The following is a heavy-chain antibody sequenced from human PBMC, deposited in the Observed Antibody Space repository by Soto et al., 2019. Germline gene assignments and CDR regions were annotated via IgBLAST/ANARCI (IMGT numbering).Heavy chain of an antibody. CDR2: IYYSGST. D-gene: IGHD6-19*01. CDR3: ARVLAVAGTWWFDP. CDR1: GGSVSSGSYY. J-gene: IGHJ5*02. Sequence: QVQLQESGPGLVKPSETLSLTCTVSGGSVSSGSYYWSWIRQPPGKGLEWIGYIYYSGSTNYNPSLKSRVTISVDTSKNQFSLKLRSVTAADTAVYYCARVLAVAGTWWFDPWGQGTLVTVSS. V-gene: IGHV4-61*01.